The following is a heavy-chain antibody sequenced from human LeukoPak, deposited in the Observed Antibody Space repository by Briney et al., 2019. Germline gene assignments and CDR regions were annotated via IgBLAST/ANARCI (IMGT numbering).Heavy chain of an antibody. J-gene: IGHJ4*02. V-gene: IGHV1-69*04. CDR3: ARAGRVGATPFSY. CDR2: IIPILGIA. CDR1: GGTFSSYA. Sequence: ASVKVSCEASGGTFSSYAISWVRQAPGQGLEWMGRIIPILGIANYAQKFQGRVTITADKSTSTAYMELSSLRSEDTAVYYCARAGRVGATPFSYWGQGTLVTVSS. D-gene: IGHD1-26*01.